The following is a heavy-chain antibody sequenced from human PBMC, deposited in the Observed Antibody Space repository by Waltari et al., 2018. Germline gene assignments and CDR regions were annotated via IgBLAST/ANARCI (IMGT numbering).Heavy chain of an antibody. D-gene: IGHD3-3*01. CDR2: IKQDESEK. CDR1: RFSFSGYW. J-gene: IGHJ4*02. CDR3: ARDYDSYFDY. V-gene: IGHV3-7*03. Sequence: DVHLVESGGGLVQPGGSLRRSCAASRFSFSGYWMSWVRQAPGGGLEWGANIKQDESEKYYLDSVKGRFTVSRDNARNSLYLQMNNLRAEDTAVYYCARDYDSYFDYWGQGTPVTVSS.